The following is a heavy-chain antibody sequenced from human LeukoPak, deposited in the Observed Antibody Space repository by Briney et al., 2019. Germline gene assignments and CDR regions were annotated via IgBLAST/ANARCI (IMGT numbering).Heavy chain of an antibody. CDR2: IIPIFGTA. D-gene: IGHD1-26*01. J-gene: IGHJ4*02. Sequence: SVKVSCKASGGTFSSYAISWVRQAPGQGLEWMGGIIPIFGTANYAQKFRGRVTITTDESTSTAYMELSSLRSEDTAVYYCARGRGSYYSTPFDYWGQGTLVTVSS. CDR3: ARGRGSYYSTPFDY. V-gene: IGHV1-69*05. CDR1: GGTFSSYA.